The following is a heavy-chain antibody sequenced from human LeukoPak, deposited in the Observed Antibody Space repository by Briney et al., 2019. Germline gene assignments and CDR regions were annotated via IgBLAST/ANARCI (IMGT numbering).Heavy chain of an antibody. D-gene: IGHD6-13*01. Sequence: GGSLRLSCAASGFTFSSYEMNWVRQAPGKGLEWVSYISSSGSTIYYADSVKGRFTISSDNAKNSLYLQMNSLRAEDTAVYYCARDGPGIAAAGNWGQGTLVTVSS. CDR1: GFTFSSYE. CDR2: ISSSGSTI. V-gene: IGHV3-48*03. J-gene: IGHJ4*02. CDR3: ARDGPGIAAAGN.